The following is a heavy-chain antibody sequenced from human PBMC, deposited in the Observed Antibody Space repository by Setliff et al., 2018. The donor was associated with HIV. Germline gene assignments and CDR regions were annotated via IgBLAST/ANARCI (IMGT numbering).Heavy chain of an antibody. CDR1: GYTFTSSG. CDR2: IGTYNGDT. J-gene: IGHJ6*03. CDR3: AREGLWFGDRGYYMDV. D-gene: IGHD3-10*01. V-gene: IGHV1-18*01. Sequence: ASVKVSRKASGYTFTSSGITWVRQAPGQGLEWMGWIGTYNGDTNYAQRFQGRVTMTTDTSTSTAYMELRSLISDDTAVYYCAREGLWFGDRGYYMDVWGTGTAVTVSS.